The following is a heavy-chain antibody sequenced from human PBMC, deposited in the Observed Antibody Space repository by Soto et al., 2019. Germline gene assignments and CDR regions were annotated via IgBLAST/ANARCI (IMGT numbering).Heavy chain of an antibody. D-gene: IGHD2-15*01. Sequence: PGESLKISCKGSGYSFTSDWIGWVRQMPGKGLEWMGIIYHGDSDTTYSPSFQAQVTTSADKSISTAYLQWSSLKASDTAMYYYARRDCSGGSCYRDEFFQHWGQGTLVTVSS. CDR3: ARRDCSGGSCYRDEFFQH. CDR2: IYHGDSDT. J-gene: IGHJ1*01. V-gene: IGHV5-51*01. CDR1: GYSFTSDW.